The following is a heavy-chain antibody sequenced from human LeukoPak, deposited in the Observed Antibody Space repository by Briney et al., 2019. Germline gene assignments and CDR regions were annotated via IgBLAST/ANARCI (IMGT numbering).Heavy chain of an antibody. CDR2: VXXEXXXT. J-gene: IGHJ4*02. Sequence: ASVRXSCXVSGVTLSKISIXXXRXAXGKGXEWMXRVXXEXXXTXXXXKFXGRXXXXXXTATDTAYMQMSSLMSEDTAIYYCATGAIVFDYWGQGTLVTVSS. V-gene: IGHV1-24*01. CDR3: ATGAIVFDY. D-gene: IGHD3-22*01. CDR1: GVTLSKIS.